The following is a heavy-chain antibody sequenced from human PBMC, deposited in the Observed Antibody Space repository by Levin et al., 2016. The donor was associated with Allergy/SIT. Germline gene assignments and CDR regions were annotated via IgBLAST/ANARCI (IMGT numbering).Heavy chain of an antibody. Sequence: LSLTCAASGFTFDDYAMHWVRQAPGKGLEWVSGINWNSGTMGYADSVKGRFTISRDNAKNSLYLQMNSLRGEDTALYYCAKAKEVIATLNYFDYWGQGTLVTVSS. CDR2: INWNSGTM. J-gene: IGHJ4*02. CDR3: AKAKEVIATLNYFDY. V-gene: IGHV3-9*01. D-gene: IGHD3-16*01. CDR1: GFTFDDYA.